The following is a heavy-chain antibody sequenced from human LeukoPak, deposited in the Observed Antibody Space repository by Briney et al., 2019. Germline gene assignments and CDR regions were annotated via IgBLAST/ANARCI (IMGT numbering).Heavy chain of an antibody. Sequence: PGGSLRLSCAVSGFTVSSNDMSWVRHAPGKGLEGVSVIYSGGTTYYADSVKGRFTISRDNSKNTLYLQMNSLRAEDTAVYYCARSGAATLHNWGQGTLVTVSS. CDR3: ARSGAATLHN. CDR2: IYSGGTT. D-gene: IGHD6-25*01. V-gene: IGHV3-53*01. CDR1: GFTVSSND. J-gene: IGHJ4*02.